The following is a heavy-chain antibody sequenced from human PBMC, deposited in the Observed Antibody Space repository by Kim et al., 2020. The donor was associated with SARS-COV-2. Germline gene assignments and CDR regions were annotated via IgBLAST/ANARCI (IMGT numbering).Heavy chain of an antibody. J-gene: IGHJ4*02. CDR3: ARGGFWSGYYEGIGYYFDY. V-gene: IGHV4-59*13. CDR2: IYYSGST. CDR1: GGSISSYE. D-gene: IGHD3-3*01. Sequence: SETLSLTCTVSGGSISSYEWNWKKKPPGKGLEWIGYIYYSGSTNYNPSLKSRVTISVDTSKNQFSLKLSSVTAADTAVYYCARGGFWSGYYEGIGYYFDYWGQGTLVTVSS.